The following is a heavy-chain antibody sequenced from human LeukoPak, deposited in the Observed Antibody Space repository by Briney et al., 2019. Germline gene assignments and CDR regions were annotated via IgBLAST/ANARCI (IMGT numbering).Heavy chain of an antibody. V-gene: IGHV4-39*01. J-gene: IGHJ6*03. CDR1: GGSISSSSYY. Sequence: SETLSLTCTVSGGSISSSSYYWGWIRQPPGKGLEWIGSIYYSGSTYYNPPLKSRVTISVDTSKNQFSLKLSSVTAADTAVYYCARRLAYYYYYMDVWGKGTTVTVSS. D-gene: IGHD6-19*01. CDR2: IYYSGST. CDR3: ARRLAYYYYYMDV.